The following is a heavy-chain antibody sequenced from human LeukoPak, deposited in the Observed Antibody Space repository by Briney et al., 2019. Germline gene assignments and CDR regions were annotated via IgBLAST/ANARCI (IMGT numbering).Heavy chain of an antibody. CDR3: ARDLTVATITDAFDI. Sequence: ASVKVSCKASGYTFTSYGISWVRQAPGHGLEWMGWISAYNGNTNYAQKLQGRVTMTTDTSTSTAYMELRSLRSDDTAVYYCARDLTVATITDAFDIWGQGTMVTVSS. J-gene: IGHJ3*02. CDR1: GYTFTSYG. V-gene: IGHV1-18*01. CDR2: ISAYNGNT. D-gene: IGHD5-12*01.